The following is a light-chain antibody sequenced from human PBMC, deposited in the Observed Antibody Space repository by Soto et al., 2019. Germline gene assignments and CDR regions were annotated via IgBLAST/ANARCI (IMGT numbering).Light chain of an antibody. Sequence: QSVLTQPPSVSGAPGQRVTISCTGSSSNIGAGYDLHWYQQLPGTALKLLIYDDNNRPSGVPDRFSGSKSGTSASLAITGLQAEDEADYYCQSYDSSLSGYVFGTGTKLTVL. J-gene: IGLJ1*01. CDR1: SSNIGAGYD. CDR2: DDN. CDR3: QSYDSSLSGYV. V-gene: IGLV1-40*01.